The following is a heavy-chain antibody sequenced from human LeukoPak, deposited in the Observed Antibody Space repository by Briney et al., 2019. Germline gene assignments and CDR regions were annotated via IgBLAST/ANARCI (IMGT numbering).Heavy chain of an antibody. Sequence: PSETLSLTCTVSGGSISSGSYYWSWIRQPAGKGLEWIGRIYTSGSTNYNPSLKSRVTISVDTSKNQFSLKLSSVTAADTAVYYCARDSMGRFNYWGQGTLVTVSS. D-gene: IGHD3-10*01. CDR1: GGSISSGSYY. CDR3: ARDSMGRFNY. CDR2: IYTSGST. V-gene: IGHV4-61*02. J-gene: IGHJ4*02.